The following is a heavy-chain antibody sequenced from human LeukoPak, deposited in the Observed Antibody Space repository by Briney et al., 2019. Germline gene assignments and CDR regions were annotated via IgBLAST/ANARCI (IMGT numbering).Heavy chain of an antibody. J-gene: IGHJ3*01. Sequence: SVKVSCKASGGTFSSYAISWVRQAPGQGLEWMGGIIPIFGTANYAQKFQGRVTITADKSTSTAYMELSSLRSEDTAVYYCARDPLTDHLPVPDAFDFWGQGTMVTVSS. CDR1: GGTFSSYA. CDR2: IIPIFGTA. V-gene: IGHV1-69*06. CDR3: ARDPLTDHLPVPDAFDF. D-gene: IGHD2-2*01.